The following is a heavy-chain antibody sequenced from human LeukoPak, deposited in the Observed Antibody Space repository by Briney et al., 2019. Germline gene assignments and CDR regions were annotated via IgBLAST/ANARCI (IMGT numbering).Heavy chain of an antibody. Sequence: GASVKVSCKASGGTFSSFAFSWVRQAPGQGLEWIGRVIPILGISNYAQKFQGRVTITADKSTSIAYMELSSLRSEDTAVYYCARGNRGYSGYEVYYYYMDVWGKGTTVTVSS. CDR3: ARGNRGYSGYEVYYYYMDV. CDR1: GGTFSSFA. CDR2: VIPILGIS. D-gene: IGHD5-12*01. V-gene: IGHV1-69*04. J-gene: IGHJ6*03.